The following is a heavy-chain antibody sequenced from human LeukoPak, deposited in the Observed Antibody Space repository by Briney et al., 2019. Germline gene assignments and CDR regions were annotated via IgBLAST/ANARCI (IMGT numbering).Heavy chain of an antibody. CDR3: ARDGRILVGATTMGEN. CDR2: ISSSSSYI. D-gene: IGHD1-26*01. CDR1: GFTFSSYS. J-gene: IGHJ4*02. Sequence: GGSLRLSCAASGFTFSSYSMNWVRQAPGKGLEWVSSISSSSSYIYYADSVKGRFTISGDNAKNSLYLQMNSLRAEDTAVYYCARDGRILVGATTMGENWGQGTLVTVSS. V-gene: IGHV3-21*01.